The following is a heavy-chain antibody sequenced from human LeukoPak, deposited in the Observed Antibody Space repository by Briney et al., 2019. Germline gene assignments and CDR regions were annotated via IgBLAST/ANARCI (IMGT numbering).Heavy chain of an antibody. CDR3: ARDLNGVPYYYDSSGGFDY. CDR1: GFTFTSYG. J-gene: IGHJ4*02. D-gene: IGHD3-22*01. Sequence: GGSLRLSCAASGFTFTSYGISWVRQAPGQGLEWMGWISAYNGNTNYAQKLQGRVTMTTDTSTSTAYMELSSLRSEDMAVYYCARDLNGVPYYYDSSGGFDYWGQGTLVTVSS. CDR2: ISAYNGNT. V-gene: IGHV1-18*03.